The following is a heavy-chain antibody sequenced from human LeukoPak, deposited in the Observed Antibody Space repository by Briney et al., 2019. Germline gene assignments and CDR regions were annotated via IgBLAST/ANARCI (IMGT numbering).Heavy chain of an antibody. V-gene: IGHV3-53*01. CDR1: GFTVSSNY. D-gene: IGHD5-12*01. CDR2: IYGGGGT. J-gene: IGHJ4*02. Sequence: PGGSLRLSCAASGFTVSSNYMTWVRRAPGKGLEWVSLIYGGGGTNYADSVKGRFTISRDNSKNTLYLQMNSLRAEDTAVYYCARELDIVATPAFDYWGQGTLVTVSS. CDR3: ARELDIVATPAFDY.